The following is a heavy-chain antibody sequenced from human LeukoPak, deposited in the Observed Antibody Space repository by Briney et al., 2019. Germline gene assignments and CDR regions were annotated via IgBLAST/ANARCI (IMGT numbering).Heavy chain of an antibody. CDR2: IYHSGST. Sequence: SETLSLTCTVSGYSISSGYYWGWIRQPPGKGLEWIGSIYHSGSTYYNPSLKSRVTISIDTSKNQFSLKLTSVTAADTAVYYCARRIGSGSSPHYWGRGTLVTVSS. D-gene: IGHD3-10*01. J-gene: IGHJ4*02. V-gene: IGHV4-38-2*02. CDR3: ARRIGSGSSPHY. CDR1: GYSISSGYY.